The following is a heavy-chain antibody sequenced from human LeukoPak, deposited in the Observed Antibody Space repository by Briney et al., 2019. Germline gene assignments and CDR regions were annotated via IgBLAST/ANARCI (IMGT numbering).Heavy chain of an antibody. CDR1: GFTFSSYE. J-gene: IGHJ4*02. Sequence: PGGSLRLSCAASGFTFSSYEKNWFRQVPGKGLEWVSYISGSGSTIYYADSVKGRFTISRDNAKNSLYLQMNSLRAEDTAVYYCARDYYDNSGRFDYWGQGTLVTVSS. CDR3: ARDYYDNSGRFDY. CDR2: ISGSGSTI. D-gene: IGHD3-22*01. V-gene: IGHV3-48*03.